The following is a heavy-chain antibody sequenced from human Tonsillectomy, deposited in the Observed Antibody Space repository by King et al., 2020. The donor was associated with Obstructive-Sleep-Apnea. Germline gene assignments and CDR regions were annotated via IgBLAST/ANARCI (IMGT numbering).Heavy chain of an antibody. CDR3: ARERSSGSFGF. CDR1: GAFVSSSDYY. V-gene: IGHV4-30-4*01. D-gene: IGHD3-10*01. Sequence: QLQESGPGLVKPSQTLSLTCTVSGAFVSSSDYYWSWIRQPPGQGLEWIGYMYYSGSTYYNSSLKSRVTMSIDASSNQLSLNLTSVTAADTAVYYCARERSSGSFGFWGQGTLVTVSS. J-gene: IGHJ4*02. CDR2: MYYSGST.